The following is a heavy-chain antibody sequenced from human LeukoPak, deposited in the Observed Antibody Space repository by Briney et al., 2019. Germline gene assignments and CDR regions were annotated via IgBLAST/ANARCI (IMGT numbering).Heavy chain of an antibody. J-gene: IGHJ4*02. Sequence: SGTLSLTCGVSGGSVINTNWWTWVRQPPGKGLEWIGEVYLDGRTNYNPSLESRITMSVDVSENQVSLKLTSVTAADTAVYYCAREGGFYRPLDYSGQGTLVTVSS. D-gene: IGHD3-3*01. CDR2: VYLDGRT. CDR3: AREGGFYRPLDY. V-gene: IGHV4-4*02. CDR1: GGSVINTNW.